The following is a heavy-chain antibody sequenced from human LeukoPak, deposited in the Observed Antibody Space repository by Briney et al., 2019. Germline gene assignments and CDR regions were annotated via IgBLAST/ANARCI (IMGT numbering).Heavy chain of an antibody. CDR1: GYTFTSYY. V-gene: IGHV1-46*01. CDR2: INPSGGST. J-gene: IGHJ4*02. CDR3: ARGNYYDSSGYYPLGY. Sequence: ASVKASCKASGYTFTSYYMHWVRQAPGQGLEWMGIINPSGGSTSYAQKFQGRVTMTRDTSTSTVYMELSSLRSEDTAVYYCARGNYYDSSGYYPLGYWGQGTLVTVSS. D-gene: IGHD3-22*01.